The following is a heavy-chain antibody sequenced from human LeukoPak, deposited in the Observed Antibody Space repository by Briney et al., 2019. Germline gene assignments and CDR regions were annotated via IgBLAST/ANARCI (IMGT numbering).Heavy chain of an antibody. CDR1: GFTFSSYA. D-gene: IGHD2-15*01. CDR3: AKGVGFSYFFDY. J-gene: IGHJ4*02. Sequence: GGSLRLSCAASGFTFSSYAMSWVHQAPGKGLEWVSAISGSGGSTYYADSVKGRFTISRDNSKNTLYLQMNSLRAEDTAVYYCAKGVGFSYFFDYWGQGTLVTVSS. V-gene: IGHV3-23*01. CDR2: ISGSGGST.